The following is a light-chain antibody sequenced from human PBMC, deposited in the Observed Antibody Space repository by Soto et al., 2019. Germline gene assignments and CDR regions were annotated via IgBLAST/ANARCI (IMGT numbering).Light chain of an antibody. CDR3: QQHDSSPWM. V-gene: IGKV3-20*01. CDR1: QSVSNTY. Sequence: EVRLTQSPGTLSLSTGERATLSCRASQSVSNTYVACYQHIPGQTPRLLIYGASKRATGIPDRFSGSGSGTDFTLTISRLEREDFAVYYCQQHDSSPWMFGQGTKVAIK. J-gene: IGKJ1*01. CDR2: GAS.